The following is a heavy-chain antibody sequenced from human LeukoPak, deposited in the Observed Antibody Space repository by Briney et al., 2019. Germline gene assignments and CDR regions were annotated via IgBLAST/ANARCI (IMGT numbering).Heavy chain of an antibody. CDR1: GGSISSYY. D-gene: IGHD6-13*01. V-gene: IGHV4-59*01. Sequence: PSETLSLTCTVSGGSISSYYWSWIRQPPGKGLEWIGYIYYSGGTNYNPSLKSRVTISVDTSKNQFSLKLSSVTAADTAVYYCARVGYSSSWYYFDYWGQGTLVTVSS. J-gene: IGHJ4*02. CDR2: IYYSGGT. CDR3: ARVGYSSSWYYFDY.